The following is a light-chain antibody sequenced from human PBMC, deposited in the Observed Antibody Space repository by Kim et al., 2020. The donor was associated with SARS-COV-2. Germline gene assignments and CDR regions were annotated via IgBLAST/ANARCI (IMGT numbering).Light chain of an antibody. CDR2: KDS. CDR3: QSADSSGTYVV. Sequence: SPGQTARITCSGDALPTQFAYWYQQKPGQAPVVVIYKDSERPSAIPERFSGSSSGTAVTLTISGVQAEDEADYYCQSADSSGTYVVFGGGTQLTVL. CDR1: ALPTQF. V-gene: IGLV3-25*03. J-gene: IGLJ3*02.